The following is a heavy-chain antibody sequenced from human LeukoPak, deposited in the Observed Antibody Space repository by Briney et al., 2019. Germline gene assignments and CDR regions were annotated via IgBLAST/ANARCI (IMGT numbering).Heavy chain of an antibody. D-gene: IGHD6-13*01. J-gene: IGHJ4*02. CDR3: AREPKAAAGITYYFDY. CDR2: ISWNGDRT. CDR1: GFMFDDHG. Sequence: PGGSLRLSCGASGFMFDDHGMSWVRQAPGKGLEWVSKISWNGDRTGYADSGKGRFTISRDNAKNSLYLQMNNLRVEDTAFYFCAREPKAAAGITYYFDYWGQGTLVTVSP. V-gene: IGHV3-20*04.